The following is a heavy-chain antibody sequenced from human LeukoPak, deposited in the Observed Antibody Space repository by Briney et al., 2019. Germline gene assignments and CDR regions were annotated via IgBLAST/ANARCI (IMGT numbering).Heavy chain of an antibody. Sequence: TFSSYWMSWVRQAPGKGLEWTGSIYYSGSTYYNPSLKSRVTISVDTSKNQFSLKLSSVTAADTAVYYCARMVVAARYFDYWGQGTLVTVSS. CDR1: TFSSYW. D-gene: IGHD2-15*01. CDR2: IYYSGST. V-gene: IGHV4-39*07. J-gene: IGHJ4*02. CDR3: ARMVVAARYFDY.